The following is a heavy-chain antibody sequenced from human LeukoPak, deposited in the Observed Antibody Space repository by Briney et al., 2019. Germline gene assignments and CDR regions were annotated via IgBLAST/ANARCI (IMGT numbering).Heavy chain of an antibody. CDR2: IKSKAEGGTT. J-gene: IGHJ4*02. Sequence: GGSLTLSCEVSGLTFTNAWMDGVRQAPGKGREGFVRIKSKAEGGTTDYAALVEGRFYVSRDDSKNPLFLQMDSLKSDDTALYYCATAPGYWGSAPFDYWGQGPLVTVSS. D-gene: IGHD7-27*01. V-gene: IGHV3-15*01. CDR3: ATAPGYWGSAPFDY. CDR1: GLTFTNAW.